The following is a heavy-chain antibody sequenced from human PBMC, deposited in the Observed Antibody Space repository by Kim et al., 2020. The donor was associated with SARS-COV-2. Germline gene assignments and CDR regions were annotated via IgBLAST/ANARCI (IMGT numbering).Heavy chain of an antibody. CDR3: ARGLQQWLALRGTGRFDP. CDR2: INHSGST. V-gene: IGHV4-34*01. D-gene: IGHD6-19*01. Sequence: SETLSLTCAVYGGSFSGYYWSWIRQPPGKGLEWIGEINHSGSTNYNPSLKSRVTISVDTSKNQFSLKLSSVTAADTAVYYCARGLQQWLALRGTGRFDPWGQGTLVTVSS. CDR1: GGSFSGYY. J-gene: IGHJ5*02.